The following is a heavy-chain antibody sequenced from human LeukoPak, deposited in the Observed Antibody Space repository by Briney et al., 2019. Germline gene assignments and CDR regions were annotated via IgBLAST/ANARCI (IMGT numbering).Heavy chain of an antibody. CDR1: GFTFSNYA. CDR2: ISGSAHKI. J-gene: IGHJ4*02. Sequence: GGSLRLSCAASGFTFSNYAMSWVRQAPGKGLEWVSVISGSAHKIRYADSVKGRFTISRDNSENTVYLQMNDLRAEDTAVYYCAGRVTGYSSGYVYWGQGTLVTVSS. V-gene: IGHV3-23*01. D-gene: IGHD5-18*01. CDR3: AGRVTGYSSGYVY.